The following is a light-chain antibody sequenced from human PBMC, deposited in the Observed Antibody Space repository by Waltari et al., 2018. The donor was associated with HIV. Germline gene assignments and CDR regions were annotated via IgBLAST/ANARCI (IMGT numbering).Light chain of an antibody. CDR2: AND. V-gene: IGLV1-40*01. CDR3: QSYDSITYL. CDR1: SSDLGAGYD. Sequence: SILAQPSSVSGAPGQTVTISCTGSSSDLGAGYDVHWYQQFPGRAPKLLIQANDRRPGGVPDRFSSSKSGSSASLAISGLRAEDEADYYCQSYDSITYLFGTGTKVNVL. J-gene: IGLJ1*01.